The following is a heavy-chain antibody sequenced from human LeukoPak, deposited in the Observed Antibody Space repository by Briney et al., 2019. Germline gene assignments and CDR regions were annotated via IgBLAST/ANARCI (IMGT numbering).Heavy chain of an antibody. CDR2: IFQSGTT. V-gene: IGHV4-59*01. CDR3: ARDSWGRFDY. CDR1: GDSITTYY. Sequence: SETLSLTCTVSGDSITTYYWSRIRQPPGKGLEWIGYIFQSGTTKYNPSLKSRVTILSDVSKNQFSLNLTSVTAADTAVYYCARDSWGRFDYWGQGTLVAVSS. J-gene: IGHJ4*02. D-gene: IGHD7-27*01.